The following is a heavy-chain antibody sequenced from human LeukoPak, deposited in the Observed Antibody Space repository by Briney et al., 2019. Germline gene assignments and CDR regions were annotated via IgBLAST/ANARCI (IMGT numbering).Heavy chain of an antibody. CDR3: ARGSGSYRDFDY. Sequence: GGSLRLSCAASGFTFSSYSMNWVHQAPGKGLEWVSSISSSSSYIYYADSVKGRFTISRDNAKNSLYLQMNSLRAEDTAVYYCARGSGSYRDFDYWGQGTLVTVSS. J-gene: IGHJ4*02. CDR1: GFTFSSYS. CDR2: ISSSSSYI. D-gene: IGHD3-10*01. V-gene: IGHV3-21*01.